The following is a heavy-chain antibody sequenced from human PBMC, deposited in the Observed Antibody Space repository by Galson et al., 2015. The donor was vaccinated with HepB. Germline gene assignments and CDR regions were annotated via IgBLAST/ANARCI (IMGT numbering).Heavy chain of an antibody. Sequence: SLRLSCAASGFTFSSYAMSWVRQAPGKGLEWVSAISGSGGSTYYADSVKGRFTISRDNSKNTLYLQMNSLRAEDTAVYYCAKDRPMAAAGTFRFGYYFDYWGQGTLVTVSS. V-gene: IGHV3-23*01. CDR2: ISGSGGST. D-gene: IGHD6-13*01. CDR3: AKDRPMAAAGTFRFGYYFDY. J-gene: IGHJ4*02. CDR1: GFTFSSYA.